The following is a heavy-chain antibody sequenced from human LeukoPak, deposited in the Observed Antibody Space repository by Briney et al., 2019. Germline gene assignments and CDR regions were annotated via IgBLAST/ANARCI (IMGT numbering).Heavy chain of an antibody. V-gene: IGHV4-59*01. Sequence: SETLSLTCTVPGGSISSYYWSWIRQPPGKGLEWSGYIYNSGSANYNPSLKSRVTISEDTSKNQFSLKLSSVTAADTAVYYCARGRERYYYYGMDVWGQGTTVTVSS. CDR3: ARGRERYYYYGMDV. D-gene: IGHD1-26*01. J-gene: IGHJ6*02. CDR2: IYNSGSA. CDR1: GGSISSYY.